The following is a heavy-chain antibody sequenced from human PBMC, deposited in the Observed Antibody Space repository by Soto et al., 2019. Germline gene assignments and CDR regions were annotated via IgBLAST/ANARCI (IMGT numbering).Heavy chain of an antibody. CDR1: GGPFSSYA. CDR3: ALSYGSYHYGAY. V-gene: IGHV1-69*01. CDR2: IIPLFDTP. D-gene: IGHD4-17*01. Sequence: QVQLVQSGAEVKKPGSSVKVSCKASGGPFSSYAITWVRQAPGQGLEWMGGIIPLFDTPNYAQRFQGRVTITADESTSTSYMELRGLISDDTAVYYCALSYGSYHYGAYWGQGTLVTVSS. J-gene: IGHJ4*02.